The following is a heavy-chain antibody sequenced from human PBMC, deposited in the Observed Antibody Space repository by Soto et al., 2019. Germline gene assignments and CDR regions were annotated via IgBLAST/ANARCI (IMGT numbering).Heavy chain of an antibody. CDR2: ISGGGGST. CDR1: GLTFSSYA. D-gene: IGHD3-16*02. J-gene: IGHJ5*02. Sequence: PGGSLRLSCVASGLTFSSYAMSWVRQAPGKGLEWVSAISGGGGSTYYADSVKGRFTISRDNSKNTLYLQMNSLRAEDTAVYYCAKDTPNDFVWGSYRSWGQGTLVTVSS. CDR3: AKDTPNDFVWGSYRS. V-gene: IGHV3-23*01.